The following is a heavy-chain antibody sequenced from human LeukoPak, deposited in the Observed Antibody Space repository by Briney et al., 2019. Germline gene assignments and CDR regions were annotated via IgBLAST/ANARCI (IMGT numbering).Heavy chain of an antibody. J-gene: IGHJ3*02. CDR3: ARSGHPYYYDSSGYYSQI. Sequence: SVTVSCKASGGTFSSYAISWVRQAPGQGLEWMGRIIPILGIANYAQKFQGRVTITADKSTSTAYMELSSLRSEDTAVYYCARSGHPYYYDSSGYYSQIWGQGTMVTVSS. D-gene: IGHD3-22*01. V-gene: IGHV1-69*04. CDR2: IIPILGIA. CDR1: GGTFSSYA.